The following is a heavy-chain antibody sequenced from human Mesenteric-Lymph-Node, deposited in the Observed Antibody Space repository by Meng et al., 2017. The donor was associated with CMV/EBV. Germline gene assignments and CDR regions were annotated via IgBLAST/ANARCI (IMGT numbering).Heavy chain of an antibody. Sequence: CTFSGFSFSTSGVGVGWVRQPPGKALEWLALIYWDDDKSYSPSLKSRLTITKDTSKNQVVLTMTNMDPVDTATYYCALRLSSSWYFDYWGQGTLVTVSS. CDR3: ALRLSSSWYFDY. CDR2: IYWDDDK. CDR1: GFSFSTSGVG. D-gene: IGHD6-13*01. V-gene: IGHV2-5*02. J-gene: IGHJ4*02.